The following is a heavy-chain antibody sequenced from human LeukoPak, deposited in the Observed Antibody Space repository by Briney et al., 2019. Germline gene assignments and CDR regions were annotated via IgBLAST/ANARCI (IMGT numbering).Heavy chain of an antibody. D-gene: IGHD2-15*01. V-gene: IGHV3-7*01. CDR1: GFTFGRYW. J-gene: IGHJ4*02. CDR2: IKQDGSDK. CDR3: ARDKISGPNTLDY. Sequence: PGGSLRLSCVVSGFTFGRYWMSWVRQAPGKGLEWVANIKQDGSDKFYVDSVKGRFTISRDNAKNSLYLQMDSLRAEDTTVYYCARDKISGPNTLDYWGQGILVTVSS.